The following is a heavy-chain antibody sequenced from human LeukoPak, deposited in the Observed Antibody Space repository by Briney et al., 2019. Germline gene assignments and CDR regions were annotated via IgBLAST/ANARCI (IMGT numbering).Heavy chain of an antibody. CDR2: IKSKTDGGTT. D-gene: IGHD2-21*02. CDR1: GFTFSNAW. Sequence: GGSLRLSCAASGFTFSNAWMSWVRQAPGKGLEWVGRIKSKTDGGTTDYAVPVKGRFTISRDDSKNTLYLQMNSLKTEDTAVYYCTTDLYCGGDCYPSGDYWGQGTLVTVSS. J-gene: IGHJ4*02. V-gene: IGHV3-15*01. CDR3: TTDLYCGGDCYPSGDY.